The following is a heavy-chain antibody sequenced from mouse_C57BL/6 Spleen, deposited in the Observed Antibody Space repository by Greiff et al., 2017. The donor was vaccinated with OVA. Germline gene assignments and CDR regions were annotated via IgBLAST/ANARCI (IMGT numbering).Heavy chain of an antibody. V-gene: IGHV1-53*01. CDR2: FNPSNGGT. J-gene: IGHJ3*01. CDR1: GYTFTSYW. D-gene: IGHD1-1*01. CDR3: ARHDGSSPVWFSY. Sequence: QVQLQQPGTELVKPGASVKLSCKASGYTFTSYWMHWVKQRPGQGLEWIGNFNPSNGGTNYNEKFKSKATLTVAKYSRTASMQRSSLTSEDSAFEYWARHDGSSPVWFSYWGQGALVTVSA.